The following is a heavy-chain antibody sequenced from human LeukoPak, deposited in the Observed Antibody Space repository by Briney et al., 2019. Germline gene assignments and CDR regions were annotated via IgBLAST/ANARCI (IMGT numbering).Heavy chain of an antibody. CDR1: GGSISSGSYY. CDR3: ARTGRYAPLGGGRGYYYYYYYMDV. CDR2: MYTSGST. J-gene: IGHJ6*03. V-gene: IGHV4-61*02. Sequence: SETLSLTCTVSGGSISSGSYYWSWIRQPAGKGLEWIGRMYTSGSTNYNPSLKSRVTISVDTSKNQFSLKLRSVTAADTAVYYCARTGRYAPLGGGRGYYYYYYYMDVWGKGTTVTISS. D-gene: IGHD3-16*01.